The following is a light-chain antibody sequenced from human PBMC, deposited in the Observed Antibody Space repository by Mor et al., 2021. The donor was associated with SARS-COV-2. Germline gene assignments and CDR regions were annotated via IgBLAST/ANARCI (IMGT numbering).Light chain of an antibody. Sequence: GDSVSITCRAAQDISDRLAWYQQKPGKAPKLLIYAASTLQTGVPSRFSGSGSGTDFTLTIANLQPEDYATYYCQQAKSSPLTFGGGTKVEIK. J-gene: IGKJ4*01. CDR2: AAS. V-gene: IGKV1-12*01. CDR1: QDISDR. CDR3: QQAKSSPLT.